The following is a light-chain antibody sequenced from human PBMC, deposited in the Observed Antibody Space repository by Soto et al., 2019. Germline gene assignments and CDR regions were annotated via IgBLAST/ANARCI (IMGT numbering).Light chain of an antibody. CDR3: CSFAGGYTYV. CDR2: AVN. CDR1: SSDVGGYNY. V-gene: IGLV2-8*01. Sequence: QSALTQPPSASGSLGQSVTISCTGTSSDVGGYNYVSWYQQLPGKAPKLIIYAVNKWPSGVPDRFSGSKSGNTASLTVSGLQAEDEADYYCCSFAGGYTYVFGTGTKVTVL. J-gene: IGLJ1*01.